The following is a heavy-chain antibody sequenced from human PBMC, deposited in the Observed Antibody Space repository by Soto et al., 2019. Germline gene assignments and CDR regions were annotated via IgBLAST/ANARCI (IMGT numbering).Heavy chain of an antibody. CDR3: ARNYYGSGSHPFDP. J-gene: IGHJ5*02. V-gene: IGHV1-8*01. Sequence: ASVKVSRLASGYTFTSYDINLLLQATGQGLEWMGWMNPNSGNTGYAQKFQGRVTMTRNTSISTACMELSSLRSEDTAVYYCARNYYGSGSHPFDPWGQGTLVTVSS. D-gene: IGHD3-10*01. CDR2: MNPNSGNT. CDR1: GYTFTSYD.